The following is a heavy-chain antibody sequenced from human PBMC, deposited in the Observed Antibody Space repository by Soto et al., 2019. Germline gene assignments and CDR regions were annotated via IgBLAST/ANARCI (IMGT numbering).Heavy chain of an antibody. CDR3: ARLDHVSSWTNDPLLLRSEYGMDV. V-gene: IGHV4-39*01. J-gene: IGHJ6*02. CDR2: IYYSGST. Sequence: SETLSLTCTVSGGSISSSSYYWGWIRQPPGKGLEWIGSIYYSGSTYYNPSLKSRVTISVDTSKNQFSLKLSSVTAADTAVYYCARLDHVSSWTNDPLLLRSEYGMDVWGQGTTVTVSS. D-gene: IGHD6-13*01. CDR1: GGSISSSSYY.